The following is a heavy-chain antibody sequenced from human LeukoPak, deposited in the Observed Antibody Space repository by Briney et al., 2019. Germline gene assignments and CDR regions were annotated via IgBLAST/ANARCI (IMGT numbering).Heavy chain of an antibody. CDR3: ARRYCSSTSCTLDY. D-gene: IGHD2-2*01. CDR1: GFTFSSYS. J-gene: IGHJ4*02. V-gene: IGHV3-48*04. Sequence: GGSLRLSCAASGFTFSSYSMNWVRQAPGKGLEWVSYISSGTTTIYYADSVKGRFTISRDNAKNSLYLQMNSLRAEDTAVYYCARRYCSSTSCTLDYWGQGTLVTVSS. CDR2: ISSGTTTI.